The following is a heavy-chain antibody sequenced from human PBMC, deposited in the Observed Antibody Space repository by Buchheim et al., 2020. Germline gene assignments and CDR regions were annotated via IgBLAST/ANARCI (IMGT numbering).Heavy chain of an antibody. D-gene: IGHD3-10*01. CDR3: ARAAAGYYYGSGSYLGY. V-gene: IGHV4-34*01. Sequence: QVQLQQWGAGLLKPSETLSLTCAVYGGSFSGYYWSWIRQPPGKGLEWIGEINHSGSTNYNPSLKSRVTISVDTSKNQFSLTLSSVTAADTAVYYCARAAAGYYYGSGSYLGYWGQGTL. CDR2: INHSGST. CDR1: GGSFSGYY. J-gene: IGHJ4*02.